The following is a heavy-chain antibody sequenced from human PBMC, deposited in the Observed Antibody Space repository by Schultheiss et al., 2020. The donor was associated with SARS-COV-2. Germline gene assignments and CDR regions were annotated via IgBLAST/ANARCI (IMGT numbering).Heavy chain of an antibody. CDR3: ARLVGDTTSDAFDI. J-gene: IGHJ3*02. Sequence: GESLKISCAASGFTFSSYEMNWVRQAPGKGLEWVSYIRSSGSTIYYADSVKGRFTISRDNAKNSLYLQMNSLRAEDTDVYYCARLVGDTTSDAFDIWGQGTMVTVSS. CDR1: GFTFSSYE. V-gene: IGHV3-48*03. D-gene: IGHD1-26*01. CDR2: IRSSGSTI.